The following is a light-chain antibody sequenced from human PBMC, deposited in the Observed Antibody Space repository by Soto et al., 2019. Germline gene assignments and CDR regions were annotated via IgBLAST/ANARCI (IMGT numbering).Light chain of an antibody. CDR2: GAS. J-gene: IGKJ1*01. CDR3: HQYKGWPRT. CDR1: QSISNN. Sequence: EIVMTQSPATLSVYPGERATLSCRASQSISNNLAWYQQKPGQAHSLLFYGASNRASGVPARFSGSGSGTEFTLTISSLQSEEFAINDGHQYKGWPRTFGQGTKVAI. V-gene: IGKV3-15*01.